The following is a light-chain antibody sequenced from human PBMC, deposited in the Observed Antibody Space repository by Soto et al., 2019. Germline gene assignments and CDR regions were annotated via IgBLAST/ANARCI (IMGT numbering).Light chain of an antibody. J-gene: IGLJ3*02. CDR2: LEGSGSY. CDR1: SGHSSYI. CDR3: ETWDSNPHGV. Sequence: QSVLTQSSSASASLGSSVKLTCTLNSGHSSYIIAWHQQQPGKAPRYLMKLEGSGSYNKGSGVPDRFSGSSSGADRYLTISNLQFEDEADYYCETWDSNPHGVFGGGTQLTVL. V-gene: IGLV4-60*02.